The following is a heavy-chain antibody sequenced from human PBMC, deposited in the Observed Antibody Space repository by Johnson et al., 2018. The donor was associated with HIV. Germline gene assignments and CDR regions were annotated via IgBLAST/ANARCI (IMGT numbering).Heavy chain of an antibody. Sequence: QVQLVESGGGVVQPGRSLRLSCAASGFTFSSYGMHWVRQAPGKGLEWVAVIWYDGSNKYYADSVKGRFTISRDNSKNTLYLQMNRLRAEDTAVYYCAKDKPGVSHAFDIWGQGTMVTVSS. V-gene: IGHV3-33*06. CDR2: IWYDGSNK. CDR1: GFTFSSYG. CDR3: AKDKPGVSHAFDI. D-gene: IGHD1-14*01. J-gene: IGHJ3*02.